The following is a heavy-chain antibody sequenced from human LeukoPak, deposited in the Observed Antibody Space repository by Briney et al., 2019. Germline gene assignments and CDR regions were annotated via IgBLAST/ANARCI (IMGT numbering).Heavy chain of an antibody. J-gene: IGHJ3*02. V-gene: IGHV1-2*02. CDR2: TNPNSGYT. Sequence: ASVKVSCKASGYTFTGYYMHWVRQAPGQGLEWMGWTNPNSGYTNYAQKFQGRVTMTRDTSISTAYMELSRLRSDDTAVYYCASVVATIRYAFDIWGQGTMVTVSS. CDR1: GYTFTGYY. D-gene: IGHD5-24*01. CDR3: ASVVATIRYAFDI.